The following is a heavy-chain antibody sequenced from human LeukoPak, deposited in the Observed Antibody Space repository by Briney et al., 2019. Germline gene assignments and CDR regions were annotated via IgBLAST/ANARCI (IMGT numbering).Heavy chain of an antibody. J-gene: IGHJ4*02. D-gene: IGHD6-13*01. CDR2: ISSNGGST. CDR3: VKVAGYSSSWYGVFDY. CDR1: GFTFSSYA. Sequence: GGSLRLSCSASGFTFSSYAIHWVRQAPGKGLEYVSGISSNGGSTYYADSVKGRFAISRGNSKNTLYLQMSSLRAEDTAVYYCVKVAGYSSSWYGVFDYWGQGTLVIVSS. V-gene: IGHV3-64D*09.